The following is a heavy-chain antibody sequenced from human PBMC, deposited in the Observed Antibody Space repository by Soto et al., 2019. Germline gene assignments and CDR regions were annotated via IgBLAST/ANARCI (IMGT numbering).Heavy chain of an antibody. CDR1: GFTFDDYA. CDR3: AKDITTVVTSGAFDI. Sequence: LRLSCAASGFTFDDYAMHWVRQAPGKGLEWVSGISWNSGSIGYADSVKGRFTISRDNAKNSLYLQMNSLRAEDTALYYCAKDITTVVTSGAFDIWGQGTMVTVSS. J-gene: IGHJ3*02. D-gene: IGHD4-17*01. V-gene: IGHV3-9*01. CDR2: ISWNSGSI.